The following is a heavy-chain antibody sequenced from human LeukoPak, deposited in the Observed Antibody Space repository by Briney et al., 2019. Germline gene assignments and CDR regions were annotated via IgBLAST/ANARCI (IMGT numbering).Heavy chain of an antibody. V-gene: IGHV3-23*01. D-gene: IGHD3-10*01. Sequence: GGSLRLSCAASGFIFRSYGMCWVRQAPGKGLEWVSGISSSGGTTHYADSAQGRFTISRDNSKNTLYLQMNSFRAGDTAIYYCEKDFGAPSWGQGTLVTVSS. CDR2: ISSSGGTT. CDR1: GFIFRSYG. CDR3: EKDFGAPS. J-gene: IGHJ4*02.